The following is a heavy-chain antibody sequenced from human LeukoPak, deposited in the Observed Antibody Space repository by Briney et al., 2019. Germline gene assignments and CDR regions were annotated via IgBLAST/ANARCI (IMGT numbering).Heavy chain of an antibody. Sequence: GGSLRLSCEVFGFSASDYYMSWVRQAPGKGLEWVSPIRGSGATFYAGSVKGRFTISRDDSKNMVFLQMNRLRVEDTAVYFCARDRAATEDWVEFDPWGQGTLVTVSS. CDR2: IRGSGAT. V-gene: IGHV3-66*03. CDR1: GFSASDYY. CDR3: ARDRAATEDWVEFDP. D-gene: IGHD6-25*01. J-gene: IGHJ5*02.